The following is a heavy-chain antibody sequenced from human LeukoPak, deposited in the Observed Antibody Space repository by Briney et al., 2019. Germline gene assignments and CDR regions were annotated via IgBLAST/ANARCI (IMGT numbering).Heavy chain of an antibody. CDR2: IYYSGST. J-gene: IGHJ4*02. CDR1: GGSISSYY. V-gene: IGHV4-59*01. D-gene: IGHD6-13*01. Sequence: SETLSLTCTVSGGSISSYYWSWIRQPPGKGLEWIGYIYYSGSTNYNPSLKSRVTISVDTSKNQFSLKLSSVTAADTAVYYCAREHSSWYGYDYWGQGTLVTVSS. CDR3: AREHSSWYGYDY.